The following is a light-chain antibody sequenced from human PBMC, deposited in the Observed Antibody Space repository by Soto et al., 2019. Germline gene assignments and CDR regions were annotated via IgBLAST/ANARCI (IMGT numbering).Light chain of an antibody. V-gene: IGLV2-11*01. J-gene: IGLJ1*01. CDR2: DVS. Sequence: QSALTQPRSVSGSPGQSVTISCTATTSDVGGFNSVSWYQQHPGKAPQLIIYDVSTRPSGVPARFSGSKSGRTASLTISGLQAEDEADYHCCSYAGSSQYVFGTGTKVTVL. CDR1: TSDVGGFNS. CDR3: CSYAGSSQYV.